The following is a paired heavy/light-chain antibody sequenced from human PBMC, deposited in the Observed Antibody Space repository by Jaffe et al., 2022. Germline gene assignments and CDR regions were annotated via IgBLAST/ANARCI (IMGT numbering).Light chain of an antibody. CDR2: WAS. Sequence: DIVMTQSPDSLTVSLGERATINCKSSQSVLYSANNKNYLAWYQQKPGQPPKLLIYWASTRESGVPDRFSGSGSGTDFTLTISSLQAEDVAVYYCQQYYSTPLTFGGGTKVEIK. CDR3: QQYYSTPLT. V-gene: IGKV4-1*01. CDR1: QSVLYSANNKNY. J-gene: IGKJ4*01.
Heavy chain of an antibody. D-gene: IGHD1-26*01. Sequence: EVQLVESGGGLVQPGRSLRLSCTTSGFTFGDYAMSWFRQAPGKGLEWVGFIRSKAYGGTTEYAASVKGRFTISRDDSKHTAYLQMNSLRTEDAAVYYCTRETVPGIKYFDYWGQGALVTVSS. CDR2: IRSKAYGGTT. CDR3: TRETVPGIKYFDY. J-gene: IGHJ4*02. V-gene: IGHV3-49*03. CDR1: GFTFGDYA.